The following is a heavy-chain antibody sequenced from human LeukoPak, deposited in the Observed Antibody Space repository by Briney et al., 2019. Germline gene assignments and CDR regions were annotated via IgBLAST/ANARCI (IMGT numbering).Heavy chain of an antibody. D-gene: IGHD3-22*01. J-gene: IGHJ4*02. CDR3: AKLRLTMIVDY. V-gene: IGHV3-23*01. CDR1: GFTFSNYA. CDR2: ISGSGGST. Sequence: GGSLRLSCAASGFTFSNYAMNWVRQAPGKGLGWVSAISGSGGSTYYADSVKGRFTISRDNSKNTLYLQMNSLRAEDTAVYYCAKLRLTMIVDYWGQGTLVTVSS.